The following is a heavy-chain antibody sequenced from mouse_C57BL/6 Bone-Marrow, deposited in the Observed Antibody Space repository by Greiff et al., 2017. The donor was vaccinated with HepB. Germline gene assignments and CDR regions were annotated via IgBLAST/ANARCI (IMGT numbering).Heavy chain of an antibody. J-gene: IGHJ3*01. CDR2: INPYNGGT. CDR1: GYTFTDYY. CDR3: AIYYDYEGFAY. V-gene: IGHV1-19*01. Sequence: VQLQQSGPVLVKPGASVKMSCKASGYTFTDYYMNWVKQSHGKSLEWIGVINPYNGGTSYNQKFKGKATLTVDKSSSTAYMELNSLTSEDSAVYYCAIYYDYEGFAYWGQGTLVTVSA. D-gene: IGHD2-4*01.